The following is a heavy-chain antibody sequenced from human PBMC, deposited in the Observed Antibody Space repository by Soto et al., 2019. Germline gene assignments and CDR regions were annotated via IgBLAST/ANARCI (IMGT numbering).Heavy chain of an antibody. Sequence: SETLSLTCAVSGYSISNGYYWGWIRQPPGKGLEWIGSIYHSGNTFCNPSLKSRVTISVDMSRNQFSLKLSSVTAADTAVYYCARVAYFDTTGYYYYFDYWGQGTLVTVSS. J-gene: IGHJ4*02. CDR2: IYHSGNT. D-gene: IGHD3-22*01. V-gene: IGHV4-38-2*01. CDR3: ARVAYFDTTGYYYYFDY. CDR1: GYSISNGYY.